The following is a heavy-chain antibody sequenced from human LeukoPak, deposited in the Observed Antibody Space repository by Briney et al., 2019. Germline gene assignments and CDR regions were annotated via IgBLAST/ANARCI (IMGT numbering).Heavy chain of an antibody. CDR2: ITHNGGTQ. CDR1: GLTFGNYA. CDR3: ARDAQSGAFSDFDY. Sequence: GTSLRLSCEASGLTFGNYAIHWVRQVPGEGLEWVAIITHNGGTQYYADSVKGRFTISRDNSQSTVFLQMNSLRPEDTAVYYCARDAQSGAFSDFDYWGQGTLVTVSS. J-gene: IGHJ4*02. V-gene: IGHV3-30-3*01. D-gene: IGHD1-26*01.